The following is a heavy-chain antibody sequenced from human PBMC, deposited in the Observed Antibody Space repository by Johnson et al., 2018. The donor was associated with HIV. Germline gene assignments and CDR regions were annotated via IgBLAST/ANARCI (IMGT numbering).Heavy chain of an antibody. J-gene: IGHJ3*02. CDR1: GFTFSDYY. CDR2: ISSSGSTI. CDR3: AKDYYGSGSKHDAFDI. Sequence: VQLVESGGGLVKPGGSLRLSCAASGFTFSDYYMSWIRQAPGKGLEWVSYISSSGSTIYYADSVKGRFTISRDNSKNTLYLQMNSLRAEDTAVYYCAKDYYGSGSKHDAFDIWGQGTMVTVSS. V-gene: IGHV3-11*04. D-gene: IGHD3-10*01.